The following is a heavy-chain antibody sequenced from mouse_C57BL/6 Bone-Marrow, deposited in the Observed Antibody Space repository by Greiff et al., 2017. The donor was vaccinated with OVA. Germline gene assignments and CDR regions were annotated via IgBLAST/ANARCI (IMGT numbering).Heavy chain of an antibody. D-gene: IGHD2-3*01. CDR1: GSTFTSYW. J-gene: IGHJ1*03. CDR3: ARSGWLLFHWYFDV. V-gene: IGHV1-50*01. CDR2: IDPSDSYT. Sequence: QVQLQQPGAELLKPGASVKLSCKASGSTFTSYWMQWVKQRPGQGLEWIGEIDPSDSYTNYNQTFKGKATLTVDTSSSTAYMQLSSLTSEDSAVYYCARSGWLLFHWYFDVWGTGTTVTVSS.